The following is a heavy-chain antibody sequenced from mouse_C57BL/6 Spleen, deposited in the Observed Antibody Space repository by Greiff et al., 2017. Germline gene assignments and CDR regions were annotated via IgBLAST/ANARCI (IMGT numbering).Heavy chain of an antibody. CDR3: ATQYDYQFAY. V-gene: IGHV1-22*01. D-gene: IGHD2-4*01. J-gene: IGHJ3*01. CDR2: INPNNGGT. Sequence: VQLKQSGPELVKPGASVKMSCKASGYTFTDYNMHWVKQSHGKSLAWIGYINPNNGGTSYNQKFKGKATLTVNKSSSTAYMELRSLTSEDAAVYYCATQYDYQFAYWGQGTLVTVSA. CDR1: GYTFTDYN.